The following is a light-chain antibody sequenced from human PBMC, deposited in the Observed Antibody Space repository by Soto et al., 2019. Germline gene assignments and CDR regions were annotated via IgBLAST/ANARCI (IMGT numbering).Light chain of an antibody. V-gene: IGKV1-39*01. Sequence: DILMTQSPSSLSASVGDRVTITCRASQSISSYLNWYQQKPGKAPKLLIYAASSLQSGVPSRFSGSGSGTDFTLTISSLQPEDFATYYCQQSYSTPPETFGQGTKLEIK. CDR1: QSISSY. J-gene: IGKJ2*01. CDR2: AAS. CDR3: QQSYSTPPET.